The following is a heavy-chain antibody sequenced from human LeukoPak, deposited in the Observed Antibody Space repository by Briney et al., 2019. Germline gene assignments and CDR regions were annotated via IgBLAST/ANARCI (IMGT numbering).Heavy chain of an antibody. J-gene: IGHJ5*02. CDR1: GGSISSYY. V-gene: IGHV4-4*07. CDR2: IYTSGST. Sequence: SETLSLTCTVSGGSISSYYRSWIRQPAGKGLEWIGRIYTSGSTTYNPSLKSRVTMSVDTSKNQFSLKLSSVTAADTAMYYCARDSGTTGEVKFDPWGQGTLVTVSS. CDR3: ARDSGTTGEVKFDP. D-gene: IGHD3-10*01.